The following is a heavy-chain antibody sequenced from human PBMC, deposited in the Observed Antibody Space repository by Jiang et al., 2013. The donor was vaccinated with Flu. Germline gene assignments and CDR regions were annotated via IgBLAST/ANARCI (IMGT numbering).Heavy chain of an antibody. J-gene: IGHJ4*02. Sequence: GIIPIFGTANYAQKFQGRVTITADESTSTAYMELSSLRSEDTAVYYCARGRGPFDYWGQGTLVTVSS. V-gene: IGHV1-69*01. CDR2: IIPIFGTA. CDR3: ARGRGPFDY.